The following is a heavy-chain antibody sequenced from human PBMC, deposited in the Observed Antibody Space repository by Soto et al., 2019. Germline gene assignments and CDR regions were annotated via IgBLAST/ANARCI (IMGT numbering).Heavy chain of an antibody. CDR2: ISSSSTI. CDR1: GFTFSTYA. Sequence: GGSLRLSCAASGFTFSTYAMIWVRQAPGKGLEWVSYISSSSTIYYADSVKGRFTISRDNAKNSLYLQMNSLRAEDTAVYYCARDHTSSGGSCFDYWGQGTLVTVSS. CDR3: ARDHTSSGGSCFDY. D-gene: IGHD2-15*01. J-gene: IGHJ4*02. V-gene: IGHV3-48*04.